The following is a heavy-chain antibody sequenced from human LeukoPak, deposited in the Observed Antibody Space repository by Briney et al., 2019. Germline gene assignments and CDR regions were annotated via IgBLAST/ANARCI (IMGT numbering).Heavy chain of an antibody. CDR1: GFTVSSNY. V-gene: IGHV3-53*01. J-gene: IGHJ4*02. D-gene: IGHD5-12*01. CDR3: ARVGIGYEPSYTDY. Sequence: GGSLRLSCAASGFTVSSNYMSWVRQAPGKGLEWVSVIYSGGSTYYADSVKGRFTISRDNSKNTLYLQMNSLRAEDTAVYYCARVGIGYEPSYTDYWGQGTLVTVSS. CDR2: IYSGGST.